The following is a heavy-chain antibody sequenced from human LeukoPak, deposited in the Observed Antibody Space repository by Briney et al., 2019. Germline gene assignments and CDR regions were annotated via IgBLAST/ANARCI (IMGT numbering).Heavy chain of an antibody. CDR2: INTNTGNP. J-gene: IGHJ4*02. D-gene: IGHD4-17*01. V-gene: IGHV7-4-1*02. Sequence: ASVKVSCKASGYTFTSYAMNWVRQAGGQGLEGMGWINTNTGNPTYAQGFTGRFVFSLDTYVSTAYLQISSIRAEGTAVYYCARGMTTVTTWGGYWGQGTLVTVSS. CDR1: GYTFTSYA. CDR3: ARGMTTVTTWGGY.